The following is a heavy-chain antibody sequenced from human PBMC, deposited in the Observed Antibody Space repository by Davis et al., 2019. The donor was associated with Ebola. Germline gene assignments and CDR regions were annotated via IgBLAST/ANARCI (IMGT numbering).Heavy chain of an antibody. CDR2: IIPILGIA. J-gene: IGHJ4*02. D-gene: IGHD3-22*01. CDR3: ARYDSSGYFGYYFDY. Sequence: SVKVSCKASGGTFSSYAISWVRQAPGQGLEWMGGIIPILGIANYAQKFQGRVTITADKSTSTAYMELSRLRSDDTAVYYCARYDSSGYFGYYFDYWGQGTLVTVSS. CDR1: GGTFSSYA. V-gene: IGHV1-69*10.